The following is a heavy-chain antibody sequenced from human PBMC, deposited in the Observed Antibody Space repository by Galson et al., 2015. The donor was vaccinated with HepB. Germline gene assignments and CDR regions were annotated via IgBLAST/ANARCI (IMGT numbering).Heavy chain of an antibody. J-gene: IGHJ4*02. V-gene: IGHV3-30*04. CDR3: AREDKVGAHPDY. Sequence: SLRLSCAASGFTFRNYAMHWVRQAPGKGLEWVAVTTDDESKKYYADSVKGRFTISRDNSKNTLYLQMNSLRAEDTAVYYCAREDKVGAHPDYWGQGTLVTVSS. CDR1: GFTFRNYA. CDR2: TTDDESKK. D-gene: IGHD5-12*01.